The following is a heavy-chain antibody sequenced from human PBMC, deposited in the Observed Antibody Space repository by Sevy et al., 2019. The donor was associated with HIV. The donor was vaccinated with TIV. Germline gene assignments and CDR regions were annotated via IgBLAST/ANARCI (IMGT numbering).Heavy chain of an antibody. CDR3: ARHGGIAVATLDY. V-gene: IGHV4-39*01. CDR2: IYYSGST. CDR1: GGSISSSTYY. Sequence: SETLSLTCTVSGGSISSSTYYWGWIRQPPGKGLEWIASIYYSGSTYYNGSLESRVTISVDMFKNEFSLRLSSVTAADTAVYYCARHGGIAVATLDYWGQGTLVTVSS. J-gene: IGHJ4*02. D-gene: IGHD6-19*01.